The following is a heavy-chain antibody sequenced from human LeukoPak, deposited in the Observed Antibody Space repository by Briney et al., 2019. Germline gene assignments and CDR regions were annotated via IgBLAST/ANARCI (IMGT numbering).Heavy chain of an antibody. CDR1: GFTFSSYE. CDR3: ARDRYSSSPYYYYYYMDV. D-gene: IGHD6-6*01. J-gene: IGHJ6*03. V-gene: IGHV3-48*03. Sequence: GGSLRLSCAASGFTFSSYEMNWVRQATGKGLEWVSYISSSGSTIYYADSVKGRFTISRDNAKNSLYLQMNSLRAEDTAVYYCARDRYSSSPYYYYYYMDVWGKGTTVTVSS. CDR2: ISSSGSTI.